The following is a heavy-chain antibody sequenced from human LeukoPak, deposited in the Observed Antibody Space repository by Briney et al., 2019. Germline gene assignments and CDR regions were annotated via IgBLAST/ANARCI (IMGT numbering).Heavy chain of an antibody. J-gene: IGHJ4*02. V-gene: IGHV4-30-4*01. CDR1: GGFISGAYY. Sequence: SQTLSLTCTVSGGFISGAYYWSWIRQHPGKGLEWIGYIYNSGSTYYNPSLKSRVSMSVDTSKNQFPLQVRSVTAADTAVYYCARRGYSDYDLDYWGQGTLVIVSS. CDR3: ARRGYSDYDLDY. CDR2: IYNSGST. D-gene: IGHD5-12*01.